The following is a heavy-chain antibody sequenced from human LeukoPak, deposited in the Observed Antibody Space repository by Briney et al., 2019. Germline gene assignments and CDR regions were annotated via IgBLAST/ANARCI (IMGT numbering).Heavy chain of an antibody. Sequence: PSETLSLTCTVSGGSISSYYWSWIRQPPGKGLEWIGYIYYSGSTNYNPSLKSRVTISVDTSKNQFSLKLSSVTAADTAVYYRARFTVGATYGNFDYWGQGTLVTASS. V-gene: IGHV4-59*01. CDR1: GGSISSYY. J-gene: IGHJ4*02. D-gene: IGHD1-26*01. CDR3: ARFTVGATYGNFDY. CDR2: IYYSGST.